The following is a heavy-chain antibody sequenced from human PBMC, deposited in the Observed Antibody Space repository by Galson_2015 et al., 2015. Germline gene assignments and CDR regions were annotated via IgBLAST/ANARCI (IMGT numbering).Heavy chain of an antibody. D-gene: IGHD3-3*01. CDR1: GFTFSSYA. CDR3: ARGERSRFSGVY. Sequence: SLRLSCAASGFTFSSYAMHWVRQAPGKGLEWVAVISYDGSNKHYADSVKGRFTISRDNSKNTLYLQMSSLRAEDTAVYYCARGERSRFSGVYWGQGTLVTVSS. V-gene: IGHV3-30-3*01. J-gene: IGHJ4*02. CDR2: ISYDGSNK.